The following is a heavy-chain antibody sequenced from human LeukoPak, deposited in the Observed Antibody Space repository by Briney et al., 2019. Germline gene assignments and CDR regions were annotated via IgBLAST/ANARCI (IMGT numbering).Heavy chain of an antibody. Sequence: GGSLRLSCVGSGSTFGTYWMTWVRQAPGKGLEWVANINEDGSEKHYVGSVEGRFTISRDNAKNSVYLQMSSLRAEDMAVYYCARDLPDYWGQGTLVTVSS. V-gene: IGHV3-7*03. J-gene: IGHJ4*02. CDR3: ARDLPDY. CDR2: INEDGSEK. CDR1: GSTFGTYW.